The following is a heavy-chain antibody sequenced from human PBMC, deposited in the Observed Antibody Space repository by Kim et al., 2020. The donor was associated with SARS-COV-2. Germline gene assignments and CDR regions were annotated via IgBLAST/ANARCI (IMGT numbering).Heavy chain of an antibody. CDR3: ARAHRSPLFDY. CDR1: GYSFTSYW. J-gene: IGHJ4*02. CDR2: IYPGDSDT. V-gene: IGHV5-51*01. Sequence: GEYLKISCKGSGYSFTSYWIGWVRQMSGKGLEWMGIIYPGDSDTKYSPSFQGQVTISADKSISTAYLQWSSLKASDTAIYYCARAHRSPLFDYWGQGTLVTVSS.